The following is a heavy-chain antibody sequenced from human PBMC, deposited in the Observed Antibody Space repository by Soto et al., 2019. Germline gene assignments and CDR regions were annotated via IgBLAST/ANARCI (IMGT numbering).Heavy chain of an antibody. J-gene: IGHJ4*02. CDR1: GFTFSSYA. D-gene: IGHD4-17*01. V-gene: IGHV3-23*01. CDR2: IRTSVGDT. CDR3: AKDPTYDYGYFDS. Sequence: GGSLRLSCAASGFTFSSYAMNWVRQAPGKGLEWVSTIRTSVGDTYYAASVKGRFTISRDNSKSTVYLHLNSLRAEDTAIYYCAKDPTYDYGYFDSWGKGTLVTVSS.